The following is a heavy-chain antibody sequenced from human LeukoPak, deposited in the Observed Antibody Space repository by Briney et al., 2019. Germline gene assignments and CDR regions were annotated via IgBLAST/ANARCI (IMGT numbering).Heavy chain of an antibody. Sequence: RGSLRLSCAASGFTFSDYYMSWIRQAPGKGLEWVSYISSSGSTIYYADSVKGRFTISRDNAKNSLHLQMNSLRAEDTAVYYCARTLAVAGTVYWGQGTLVTVSS. D-gene: IGHD6-19*01. CDR2: ISSSGSTI. CDR3: ARTLAVAGTVY. J-gene: IGHJ4*02. CDR1: GFTFSDYY. V-gene: IGHV3-11*01.